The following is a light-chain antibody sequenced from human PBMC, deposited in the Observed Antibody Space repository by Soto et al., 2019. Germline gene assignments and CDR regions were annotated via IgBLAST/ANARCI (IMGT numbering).Light chain of an antibody. CDR2: GAS. Sequence: EIVMTQSPATLSVSPGERATLSCRASQSVGSKLAWYQQKPGQAPRLLIYGASTRATGIPARFSGSGSGAEFTLTISSLQSEDFALYYCQQYNTWPPGPRTFGQGTKVEIK. J-gene: IGKJ1*01. CDR1: QSVGSK. V-gene: IGKV3-15*01. CDR3: QQYNTWPPGPRT.